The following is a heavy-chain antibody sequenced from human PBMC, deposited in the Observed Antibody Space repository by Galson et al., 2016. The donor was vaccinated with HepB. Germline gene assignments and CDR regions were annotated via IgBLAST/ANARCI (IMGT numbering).Heavy chain of an antibody. CDR3: ATVPRFGMVLPSSAPPFGF. Sequence: SVKVSCKVSRNRLTDLSIHWVRLAPGKGLEWMGGFAPEHDRTIYTQTLQGRVTMTEDTSTDTAYMELSRLTSDDTAVYYCATVPRFGMVLPSSAPPFGFWGRGTLVTVSS. CDR2: FAPEHDRT. D-gene: IGHD3-10*01. V-gene: IGHV1-24*01. J-gene: IGHJ4*02. CDR1: RNRLTDLS.